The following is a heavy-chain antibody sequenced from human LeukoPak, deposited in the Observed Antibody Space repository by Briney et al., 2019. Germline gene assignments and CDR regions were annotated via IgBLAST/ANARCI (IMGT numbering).Heavy chain of an antibody. CDR2: IGYDGRFK. D-gene: IGHD3-10*01. V-gene: IGHV3-30*04. Sequence: PGESLKISCATSGFTFNNYPMHWVRQAPGKGLEWVAVIGYDGRFKFHSDSVKGRFTISRDDSKNTLYLQMNSLRPEDTALYYCARDPKTGSPDYFDYWGQGTLVTVST. J-gene: IGHJ4*02. CDR3: ARDPKTGSPDYFDY. CDR1: GFTFNNYP.